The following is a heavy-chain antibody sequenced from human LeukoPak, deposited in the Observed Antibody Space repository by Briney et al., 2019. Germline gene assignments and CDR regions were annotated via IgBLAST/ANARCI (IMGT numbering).Heavy chain of an antibody. J-gene: IGHJ4*02. CDR3: AREGLPFDY. Sequence: ASVKVSCKSSGYTFTVYYMRCVRQAPGQGLEWMGWINPNSGGTNYAQKFQGRVTMTRDTYISTAYRELSRLRSDDTAVYYCAREGLPFDYWGQGTLVTVSS. CDR2: INPNSGGT. CDR1: GYTFTVYY. D-gene: IGHD4-11*01. V-gene: IGHV1-2*02.